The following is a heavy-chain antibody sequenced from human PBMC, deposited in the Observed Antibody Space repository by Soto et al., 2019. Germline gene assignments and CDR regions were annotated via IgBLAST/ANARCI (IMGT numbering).Heavy chain of an antibody. CDR3: ARVAPPLFGLDP. CDR1: GYTFTSYD. J-gene: IGHJ5*02. Sequence: ASVKVSCKASGYTFTSYDINWVRQATGQGLEWMGWMNPNSGNTGYAQKFQGRVTMTRNTSISTAYMELSSLRSEDTAVYYCARVAPPLFGLDPWGQGTLVTVSS. CDR2: MNPNSGNT. V-gene: IGHV1-8*01.